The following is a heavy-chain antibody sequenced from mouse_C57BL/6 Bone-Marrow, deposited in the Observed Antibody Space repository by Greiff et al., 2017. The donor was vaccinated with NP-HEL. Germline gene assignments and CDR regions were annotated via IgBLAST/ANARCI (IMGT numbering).Heavy chain of an antibody. CDR1: GFTFSSYA. V-gene: IGHV5-9-1*02. CDR3: TRAGGWLPAMDY. D-gene: IGHD2-3*01. Sequence: VQLKESGEGLVKPGGSLKLSCAASGFTFSSYAMSWVRQTPEKRLEWVAYISSGGDYIYYADTVKGRFTISRDNARNTLYLQMSSLKSEDTAMYYCTRAGGWLPAMDYWGQGTSVTVSS. CDR2: ISSGGDYI. J-gene: IGHJ4*01.